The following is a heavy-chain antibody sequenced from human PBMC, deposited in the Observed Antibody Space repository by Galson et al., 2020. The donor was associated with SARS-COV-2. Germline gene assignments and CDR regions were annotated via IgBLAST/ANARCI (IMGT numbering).Heavy chain of an antibody. D-gene: IGHD3-10*01. J-gene: IGHJ6*03. V-gene: IGHV1-2*02. CDR2: FSPNSGT. CDR1: GYTFSDYY. CDR3: ARGPDYYGIYYYYMDV. Sequence: ASVKVSCKASGYTFSDYYIHWVRQAPGQGLEWMGWFSPNSGTLYAKDFQGRVTMTRDTSISTVYMELSSLRSDDTAVYYCARGPDYYGIYYYYMDVWGEGTTVTVSS.